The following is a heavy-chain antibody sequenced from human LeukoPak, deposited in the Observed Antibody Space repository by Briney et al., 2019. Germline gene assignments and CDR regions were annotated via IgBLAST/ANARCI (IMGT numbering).Heavy chain of an antibody. Sequence: SETLSLTCTVSGDSISRGGFYWSWIRQYPGKGLEWIGYIYYSGTSYFNPSLKSRLFISLDTSKNQFSLKMSSLTAADPPVYYCARVYTSAWSDSNWFDPWGQGTLVTVSS. CDR3: ARVYTSAWSDSNWFDP. D-gene: IGHD6-19*01. CDR2: IYYSGTS. J-gene: IGHJ5*02. CDR1: GDSISRGGFY. V-gene: IGHV4-31*03.